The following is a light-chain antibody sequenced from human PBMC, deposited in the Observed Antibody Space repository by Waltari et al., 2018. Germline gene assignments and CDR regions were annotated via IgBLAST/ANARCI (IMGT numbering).Light chain of an antibody. CDR1: QRVSSTY. CDR2: GAS. V-gene: IGKV3-20*01. Sequence: EIVLTQSPGTLSLSPGERATLSCRASQRVSSTYLAWYQQKPGQAPRLLIYGASSRATGIPDRFSGSGSGTDFTLTISRLEPEDFAVYYCQQYATSRTFGQGTKVEIK. CDR3: QQYATSRT. J-gene: IGKJ1*01.